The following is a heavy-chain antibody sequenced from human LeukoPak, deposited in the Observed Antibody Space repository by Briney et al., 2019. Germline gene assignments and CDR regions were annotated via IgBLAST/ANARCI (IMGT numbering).Heavy chain of an antibody. Sequence: GASVKVSCKASGYTFTSYAMHWVRQAPGQRLGWMGWINAGNGNTKYSQEFQGRVTITRDTSASTAYMELSSLRSEDMAVYYCAKDSGRGWYEFHWGQGTLVTVSS. V-gene: IGHV1-3*03. J-gene: IGHJ4*02. D-gene: IGHD6-19*01. CDR3: AKDSGRGWYEFH. CDR1: GYTFTSYA. CDR2: INAGNGNT.